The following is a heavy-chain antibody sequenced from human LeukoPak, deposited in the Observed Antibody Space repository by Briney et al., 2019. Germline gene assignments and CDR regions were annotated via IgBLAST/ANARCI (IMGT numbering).Heavy chain of an antibody. CDR1: GFTISSNY. V-gene: IGHV3-53*01. CDR2: IFNSGDT. J-gene: IGHJ3*02. CDR3: ARDPSPATGAFDI. D-gene: IGHD1-1*01. Sequence: GGSLRLSCAASGFTISSNYMNWVRQAPGKGLEWVSVIFNSGDTYYADSVKGRFTISRDTSKNTLYLQMNSLRVDDTAVYYCARDPSPATGAFDIWGQGTMVIIS.